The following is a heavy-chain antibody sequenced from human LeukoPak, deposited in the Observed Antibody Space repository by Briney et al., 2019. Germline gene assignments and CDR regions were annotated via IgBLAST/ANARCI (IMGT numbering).Heavy chain of an antibody. Sequence: PSETLSLTCAVSGVSVSPYYWAWIRQPPGKGLEWIGYIHTSGSNNQYPSLKSRVTISVDKSKNHFSLRLTSVTAADTAVYYCARLSAAVHLGAFDLWGQGTMVTVSS. CDR2: IHTSGSN. CDR1: GVSVSPYY. CDR3: ARLSAAVHLGAFDL. D-gene: IGHD3-3*01. V-gene: IGHV4-4*09. J-gene: IGHJ3*01.